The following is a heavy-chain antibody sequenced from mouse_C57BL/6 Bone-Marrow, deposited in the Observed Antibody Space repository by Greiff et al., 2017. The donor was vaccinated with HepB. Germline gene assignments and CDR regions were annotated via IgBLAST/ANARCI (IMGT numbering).Heavy chain of an antibody. D-gene: IGHD2-3*01. J-gene: IGHJ4*01. CDR3: ARGGIYDGYLYYAMDY. V-gene: IGHV1-81*01. Sequence: VQLKQSGAELARPGASVKLSCKASGYTFTSYGISWVKQRTGQGLEWIGEIYPRSGNTYYNEKFKGKATLTADKSSSTAYMELRSLTSEDSAVYFCARGGIYDGYLYYAMDYWGQGTSVTVSA. CDR1: GYTFTSYG. CDR2: IYPRSGNT.